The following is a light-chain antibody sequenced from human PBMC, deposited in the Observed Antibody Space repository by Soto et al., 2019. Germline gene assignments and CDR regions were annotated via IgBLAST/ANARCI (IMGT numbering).Light chain of an antibody. V-gene: IGKV3-11*01. J-gene: IGKJ5*01. CDR1: QSVRSY. Sequence: EIVLTQSPATLSLSPGERATLSCRASQSVRSYLAWYQQKPGQAPRLLIHDASSRATGIPARFSGSGSGTDFTLTISSLEPEDFAVYYCQQRTNWLSSTFGQGTRLEIK. CDR2: DAS. CDR3: QQRTNWLSST.